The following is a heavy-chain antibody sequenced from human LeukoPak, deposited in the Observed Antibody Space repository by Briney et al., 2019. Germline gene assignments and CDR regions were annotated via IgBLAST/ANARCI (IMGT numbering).Heavy chain of an antibody. D-gene: IGHD1-26*01. V-gene: IGHV4-34*01. J-gene: IGHJ4*03. CDR3: ARGAIISETGYFDF. Sequence: SSTLYITPAVDGGSFSRYYRSFISQYPRNRLHWIAEIDHRGDTNYNPSVKSRVTISVDTSKNQFSLKVRSLSAADTAVYYCARGAIISETGYFDFWGQGTPVTVSS. CDR2: IDHRGDT. CDR1: GGSFSRYY.